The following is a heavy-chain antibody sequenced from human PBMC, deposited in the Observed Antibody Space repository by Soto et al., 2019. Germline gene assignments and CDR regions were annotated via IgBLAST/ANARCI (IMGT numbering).Heavy chain of an antibody. J-gene: IGHJ6*02. D-gene: IGHD3-22*01. CDR3: ARGGYYDSSGARNYYFYGMNV. CDR1: GYTFAIYG. CDR2: ISPYDGYT. V-gene: IGHV1-18*01. Sequence: ASVKVSCKASGYTFAIYGINWVRQAPGQGLEWLGWISPYDGYTHYAQILQGRVSMTTDTSTKTAYMELRSLRSDDTAMYYCARGGYYDSSGARNYYFYGMNVWGQATTVTVSS.